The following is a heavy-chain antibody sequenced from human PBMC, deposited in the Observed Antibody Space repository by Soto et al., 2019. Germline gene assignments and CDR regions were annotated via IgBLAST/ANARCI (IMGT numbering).Heavy chain of an antibody. J-gene: IGHJ4*02. V-gene: IGHV3-74*01. CDR3: TTVLEY. CDR2: IDGVGAGT. Sequence: EVQLVQSGGGSVQPGGSLRLSCAASGFTFTNYWMHWVRQVPGKGLVWVSRIDGVGAGTSYSDSVRGRFTISRDNAANMLYMQMNSLRAEDTAVYYCTTVLEYWGQGTLVTVSS. CDR1: GFTFTNYW.